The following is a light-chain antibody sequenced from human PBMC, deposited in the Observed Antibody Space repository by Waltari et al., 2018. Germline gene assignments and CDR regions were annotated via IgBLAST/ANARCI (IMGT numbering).Light chain of an antibody. V-gene: IGLV2-14*03. CDR3: SSYRGGITWV. J-gene: IGLJ3*02. CDR2: DVT. Sequence: QSALTQPASVSGSPGQSITISCTGTNSDVGGFNYVSWYQQYPGKAPKLIIYDVTSRPSRVSARFSGSKSANTASLIISGLQAEDEADDYCSSYRGGITWVFGGGTKLTVL. CDR1: NSDVGGFNY.